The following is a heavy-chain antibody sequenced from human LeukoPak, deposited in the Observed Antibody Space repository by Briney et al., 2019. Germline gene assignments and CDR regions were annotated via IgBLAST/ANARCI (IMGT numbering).Heavy chain of an antibody. Sequence: SVKVSCKASGGTFSSYAISWVRQAPGQGLEWMGGIIPIFGTANYAQKFQGRVTITADESTSTAYMELSSLRSEDTAVYYCARGGYSHGYADYWGQGTLVTVSS. CDR1: GGTFSSYA. V-gene: IGHV1-69*13. D-gene: IGHD5-18*01. J-gene: IGHJ4*02. CDR3: ARGGYSHGYADY. CDR2: IIPIFGTA.